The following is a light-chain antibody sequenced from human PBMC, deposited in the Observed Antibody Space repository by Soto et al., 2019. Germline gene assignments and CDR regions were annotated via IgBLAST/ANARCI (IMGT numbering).Light chain of an antibody. CDR1: SSNIGNNF. CDR2: DKD. V-gene: IGLV1-51*01. J-gene: IGLJ3*02. CDR3: GTWDSSLRGWV. Sequence: QSVLTQAPSVSAAPGQTVTISCSGRSSNIGNNFVAWFQQLPGTAPKLLIYDKDKRPSGIPERFSGSKSGTSATLAITGLQTGDEADYYCGTWDSSLRGWVFGGGTKLTVL.